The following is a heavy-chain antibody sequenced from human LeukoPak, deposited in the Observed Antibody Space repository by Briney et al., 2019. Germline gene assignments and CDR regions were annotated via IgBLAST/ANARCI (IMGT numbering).Heavy chain of an antibody. CDR1: GFLLVAYR. Sequence: GGSLTLLCAVSGFLLVAYRAHGVPHATGEGGVGVASLYYGGNDLHSRDHEKGRYTVSRDKSKNTLYLQVASVRAEDTAFYYWAKDYRGHCSGSSCYFDYWGQGTLVTVSS. D-gene: IGHD2-2*01. CDR3: AKDYRGHCSGSSCYFDY. J-gene: IGHJ4*02. CDR2: LYYGGNDL. V-gene: IGHV3-30*02.